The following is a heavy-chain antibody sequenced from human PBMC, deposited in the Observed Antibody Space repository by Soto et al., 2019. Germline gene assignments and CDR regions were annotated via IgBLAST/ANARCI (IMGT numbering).Heavy chain of an antibody. D-gene: IGHD3-9*01. CDR3: ALLRYFDWLAPVYYFDY. CDR1: GGSISSGGYY. V-gene: IGHV4-61*08. Sequence: PSETLSLTCTVSGGSISSGGYYWSWIRQHPGKGLEWIGYIYYSGSTYYNPSLKSRVTISVDTSKNQFSLKLSSVTAADTAVYYCALLRYFDWLAPVYYFDYWGQGTLVTVSS. CDR2: IYYSGST. J-gene: IGHJ4*02.